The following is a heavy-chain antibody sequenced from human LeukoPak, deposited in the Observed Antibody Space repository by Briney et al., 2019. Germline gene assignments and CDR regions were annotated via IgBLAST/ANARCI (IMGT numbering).Heavy chain of an antibody. Sequence: ASVKVSCKASGYTFSSYDINWVRQATGQGLEWMGWMNPNSGDRGYAQKFQGRVTITRNTSISTAYMELSSLRSEDTAVYYCARSSGSYSHFDYWGQGTLVTVSS. CDR2: MNPNSGDR. CDR3: ARSSGSYSHFDY. V-gene: IGHV1-8*03. CDR1: GYTFSSYD. J-gene: IGHJ4*02. D-gene: IGHD1-26*01.